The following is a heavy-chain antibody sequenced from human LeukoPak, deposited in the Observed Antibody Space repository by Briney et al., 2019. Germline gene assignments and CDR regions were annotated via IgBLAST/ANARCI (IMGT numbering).Heavy chain of an antibody. CDR1: GGTFSSYA. Sequence: SVEVSCKASGGTFSSYAISWVRQAPGQGLEWMGRIIPIFGIANYAQKFQGRVTITADKSTSTAYMELSSLRSEDTAVYYCARALEAGGDDSLLGYWGQGTLVTVSS. D-gene: IGHD3-22*01. J-gene: IGHJ4*02. V-gene: IGHV1-69*04. CDR3: ARALEAGGDDSLLGY. CDR2: IIPIFGIA.